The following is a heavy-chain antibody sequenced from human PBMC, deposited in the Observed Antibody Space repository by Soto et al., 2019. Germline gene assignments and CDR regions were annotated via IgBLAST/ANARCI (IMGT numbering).Heavy chain of an antibody. J-gene: IGHJ5*02. CDR2: IHSSGST. Sequence: PSETLSLTCTVSSDSISNYYWSWIRQPPGKGLEWIGYIHSSGSTYYNPSLKSRVTISVDTSKNQFSLKLSSVTAADTAVYYCARRIVYYDSSGYYGNWFDPWGQGTLVTVSS. CDR3: ARRIVYYDSSGYYGNWFDP. CDR1: SDSISNYY. D-gene: IGHD3-22*01. V-gene: IGHV4-4*08.